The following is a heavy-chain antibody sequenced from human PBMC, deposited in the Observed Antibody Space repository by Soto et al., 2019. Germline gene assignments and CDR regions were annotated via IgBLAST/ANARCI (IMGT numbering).Heavy chain of an antibody. CDR1: GGSISSGGYY. J-gene: IGHJ5*02. V-gene: IGHV4-31*03. CDR2: IYYSGST. CDR3: AREPSTMVRGEGWFDP. D-gene: IGHD3-10*01. Sequence: QVQLQESGPGLVKPSQTLSLTCTVSGGSISSGGYYWSWIRQHPGKGLEWIGYIYYSGSTYYNPSLKSRVTISVDTSKTQFSLKLSSVTAADTAVYYCAREPSTMVRGEGWFDPWGQGTLVTVSS.